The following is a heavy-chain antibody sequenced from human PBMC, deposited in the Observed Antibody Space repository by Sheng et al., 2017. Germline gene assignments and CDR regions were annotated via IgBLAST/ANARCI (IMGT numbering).Heavy chain of an antibody. CDR2: IKQDESEK. Sequence: EVRLVESGGGLVQPGGSLRLSCAAAGFTFRSYWMTWVRQAPGKGLEWVANIKQDESEKYYVDSVKGRFTISRDNAKNSLYLQMNSLRVDDTAAYYCARAWAQVGTAVPPLDHWGQGTL. J-gene: IGHJ4*02. V-gene: IGHV3-7*03. CDR1: GFTFRSYW. CDR3: ARAWAQVGTAVPPLDH. D-gene: IGHD6-13*01.